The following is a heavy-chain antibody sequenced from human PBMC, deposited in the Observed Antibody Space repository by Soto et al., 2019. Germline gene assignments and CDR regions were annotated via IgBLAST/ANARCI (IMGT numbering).Heavy chain of an antibody. D-gene: IGHD6-13*01. CDR1: GGTFRSYS. V-gene: IGHV1-69*06. J-gene: IGHJ5*02. CDR2: IIPIFGTA. CDR3: ARGPGYSSSMTSFDP. Sequence: QVQLVQSGAEVKKPGSSVNVSCKASGGTFRSYSISWVRQAPGQGLAWMGGIIPIFGTANYAQKFQGRVTITAAKSTSTAYMELSSLRSEDTAVYYCARGPGYSSSMTSFDPWGQGTLVTVSS.